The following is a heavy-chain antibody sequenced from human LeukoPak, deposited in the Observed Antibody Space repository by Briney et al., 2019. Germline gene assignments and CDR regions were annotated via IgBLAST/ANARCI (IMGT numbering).Heavy chain of an antibody. CDR2: ISYDGSNK. CDR1: GFTFSSYA. J-gene: IGHJ4*02. CDR3: ARDYRGYFDY. D-gene: IGHD1-14*01. Sequence: PGRSLRLSCAASGFTFSSYAMHWVRQAPGKGLEWVAVISYDGSNKYYADSVKGRFTISGDNSKNTLYLQMNSLRAEDTAVYYCARDYRGYFDYWGQGTLVTVSS. V-gene: IGHV3-30-3*01.